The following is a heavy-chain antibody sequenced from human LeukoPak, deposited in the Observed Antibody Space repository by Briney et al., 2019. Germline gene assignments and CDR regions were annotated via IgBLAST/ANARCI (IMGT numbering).Heavy chain of an antibody. D-gene: IGHD5-24*01. Sequence: GGSLRLSCAASGFTFSSYAMSWVRQAPGKGLEWVSAISGSGGSTYYADSVKGRFTISRDNSKNTLYLQMNSLRAEDTAVYYCAKGTSAAPRDDDAFDIWGQGTMVTVSS. CDR2: ISGSGGST. CDR3: AKGTSAAPRDDDAFDI. J-gene: IGHJ3*02. CDR1: GFTFSSYA. V-gene: IGHV3-23*01.